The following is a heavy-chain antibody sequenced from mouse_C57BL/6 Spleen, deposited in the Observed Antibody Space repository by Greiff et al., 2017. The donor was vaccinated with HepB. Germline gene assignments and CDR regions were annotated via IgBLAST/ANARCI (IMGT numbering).Heavy chain of an antibody. J-gene: IGHJ1*03. CDR1: GFTFSDAW. Sequence: DVMLVESGGGLVQPGGSMKLSCAASGFTFSDAWMDWVRQSPEKGLEWVAEIRNKANNHATYYAESVKGRFTISRDDSKSSVYLQMNSLRAEDTGIYYCTRNYDYDYWYFDVWGTGTTVTVSS. D-gene: IGHD2-4*01. CDR2: IRNKANNHAT. CDR3: TRNYDYDYWYFDV. V-gene: IGHV6-6*01.